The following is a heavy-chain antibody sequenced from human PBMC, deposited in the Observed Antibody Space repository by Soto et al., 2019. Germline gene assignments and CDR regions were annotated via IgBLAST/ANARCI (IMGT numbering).Heavy chain of an antibody. J-gene: IGHJ6*02. CDR2: INQDGSEK. CDR1: GFTFRTYW. CDR3: SRDGSTSWYSYYYDGMDV. D-gene: IGHD6-13*01. V-gene: IGHV3-7*05. Sequence: EVQLVESGGGLVQPGGSLRLSCGASGFTFRTYWLSWVRQVPGKGLEWVANINQDGSEKNCVDSVKDRFTISRDNAKNSLYLQMGTLRAEDTSLYYCSRDGSTSWYSYYYDGMDVWGQGTTVTVSS.